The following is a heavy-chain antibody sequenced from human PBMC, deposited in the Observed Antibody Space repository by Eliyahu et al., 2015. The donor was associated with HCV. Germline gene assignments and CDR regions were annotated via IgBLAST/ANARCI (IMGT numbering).Heavy chain of an antibody. Sequence: EVQLVESGGGLIQPGGSLXLSCAAXGFXVSSNYMSWVRQAPGKGLEWVSVIYSGGSTYYADSVKGRFTISRDNSKNTLYLQMNSLRAEDTAVYYCARAGIAVAGRVFDYWGQGTLVTVSS. D-gene: IGHD6-19*01. CDR1: GFXVSSNY. CDR2: IYSGGST. CDR3: ARAGIAVAGRVFDY. J-gene: IGHJ4*02. V-gene: IGHV3-53*01.